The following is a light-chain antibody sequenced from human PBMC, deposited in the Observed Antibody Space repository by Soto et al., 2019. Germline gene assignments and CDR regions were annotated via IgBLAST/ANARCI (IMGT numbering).Light chain of an antibody. CDR1: SSDNGSNT. CDR3: AAWDDSLNGPV. J-gene: IGLJ2*01. CDR2: NGN. V-gene: IGLV1-44*01. Sequence: QSVLAQPPSASGTPGQWVTISCSGGSSDNGSNTVHWYQHLPGTAPKLLIYNGNQRPSGVPDRFSGSKSGTSASLAISGLQSEDEADYYCAAWDDSLNGPVFGGGTKLTVL.